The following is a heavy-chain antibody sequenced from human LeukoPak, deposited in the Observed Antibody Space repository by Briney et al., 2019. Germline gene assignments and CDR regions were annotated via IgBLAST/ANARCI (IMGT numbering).Heavy chain of an antibody. D-gene: IGHD1-26*01. CDR1: GFTVSSNY. J-gene: IGHJ4*02. V-gene: IGHV3-53*01. Sequence: PGGSLRLSCATSGFTVSSNYMSWVRQAPGKGLEWVSVIYSGGSTYYADSVKGRSTISRDNSKNTLCLQMNSLRAEDTAVYYCARVMGGSWEPDVLDYWGQGTLVTVSS. CDR3: ARVMGGSWEPDVLDY. CDR2: IYSGGST.